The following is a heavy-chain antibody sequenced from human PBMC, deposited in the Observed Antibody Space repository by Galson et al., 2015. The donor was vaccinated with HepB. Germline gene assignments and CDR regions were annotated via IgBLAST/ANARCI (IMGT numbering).Heavy chain of an antibody. CDR2: IGSKAYGGTT. Sequence: SLRLSCATSGFTFGDYAMSWFRQAPGKGLEWVGFIGSKAYGGTTKYAASVKGRFTISRDDSKSIGYLQMNSLKTEDTAVYYCTRSRGYTYGYADYWGQGTLVTVSS. J-gene: IGHJ4*02. CDR3: TRSRGYTYGYADY. D-gene: IGHD5-18*01. V-gene: IGHV3-49*03. CDR1: GFTFGDYA.